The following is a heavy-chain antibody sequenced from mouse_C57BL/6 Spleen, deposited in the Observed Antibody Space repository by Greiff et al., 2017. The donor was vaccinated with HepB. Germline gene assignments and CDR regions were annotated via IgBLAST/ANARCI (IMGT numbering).Heavy chain of an antibody. CDR1: GYAFSSSW. D-gene: IGHD1-1*01. J-gene: IGHJ4*01. V-gene: IGHV1-82*01. CDR2: IYPGDGDT. CDR3: ARLGGSSWAMDY. Sequence: QVQLKQSGPELVKPGASVKISCKASGYAFSSSWMNWVKQRPGKGLEWIGRIYPGDGDTNYNGKFKGKATLTADKSSSTAYMQLSSLTSEDSAVYFCARLGGSSWAMDYWGQGTSVTVSS.